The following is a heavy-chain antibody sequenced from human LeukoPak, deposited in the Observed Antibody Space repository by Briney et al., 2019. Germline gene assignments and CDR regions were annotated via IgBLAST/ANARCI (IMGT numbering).Heavy chain of an antibody. J-gene: IGHJ6*02. Sequence: SETLSLTCAVSGGSISSGGYSWSWIRQPPGKGLEWIGYIYHSGSTYYNPTLKSRVTISVDTSKNQFSLRLSSVTAADTAVYYCARVSPYYYYYGMDVWGQGTTVTVSS. CDR3: ARVSPYYYYYGMDV. V-gene: IGHV4-30-2*01. CDR2: IYHSGST. CDR1: GGSISSGGYS.